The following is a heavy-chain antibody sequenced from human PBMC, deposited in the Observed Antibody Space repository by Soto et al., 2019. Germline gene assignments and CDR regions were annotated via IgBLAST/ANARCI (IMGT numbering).Heavy chain of an antibody. V-gene: IGHV3-30-3*01. CDR1: GVTFSTYA. D-gene: IGHD3-22*01. CDR2: ISYDGGNK. J-gene: IGHJ4*02. CDR3: ARDYYDRSGHSHSSVY. Sequence: GSLRLSCAASGVTFSTYAMHWVRQAPGKGLEWVAVISYDGGNKYYADSVKGRFTISRDNSKNALSLQMNSLRAEDTAVYYCARDYYDRSGHSHSSVYWGQGTLVTVSS.